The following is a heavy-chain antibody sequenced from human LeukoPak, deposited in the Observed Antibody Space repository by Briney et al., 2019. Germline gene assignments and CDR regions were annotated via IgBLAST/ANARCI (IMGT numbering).Heavy chain of an antibody. V-gene: IGHV3-30*02. CDR3: ATTIWNDERAFAY. J-gene: IGHJ4*02. CDR2: IRYDGSNK. D-gene: IGHD1-1*01. CDR1: GFTFSSYG. Sequence: GGSLRLSCAASGFTFSSYGMHWVRQAPGKGLEWEAFIRYDGSNKYYGDFVEGRFTISRDNSKSTLYLQMRSMRAEDTAVYYSATTIWNDERAFAYWGQGTLVTVSS.